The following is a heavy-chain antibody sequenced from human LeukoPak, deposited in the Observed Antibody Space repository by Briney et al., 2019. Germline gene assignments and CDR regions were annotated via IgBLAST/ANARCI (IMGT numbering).Heavy chain of an antibody. D-gene: IGHD3-10*01. CDR3: AKDQGFGKTHYFDY. Sequence: GGSLRLSCAASGFTFSNYWMHWVRQAPGKGLEWVSAISGSGGSTYYADSVKGRFTISRDNSKNTLYLQMNSLRAEDTAVYYCAKDQGFGKTHYFDYWGQGTLVTVSS. CDR2: ISGSGGST. J-gene: IGHJ4*02. V-gene: IGHV3-23*01. CDR1: GFTFSNYW.